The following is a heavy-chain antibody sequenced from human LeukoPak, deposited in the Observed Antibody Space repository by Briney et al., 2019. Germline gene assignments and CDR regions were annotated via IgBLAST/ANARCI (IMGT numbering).Heavy chain of an antibody. CDR2: IYHSGTT. CDR3: ARSYFGSGTFNGFDY. V-gene: IGHV4-4*02. D-gene: IGHD3-10*01. CDR1: GTSISLSNW. J-gene: IGHJ4*02. Sequence: SETLSLTCSVSGTSISLSNWWTWVRQPPGKGLEWIGEIYHSGTTNYNPSLKSRVTISLDKSRNQFSLNLNPVSAADTAVYYCARSYFGSGTFNGFDYWGQGTLVTVSS.